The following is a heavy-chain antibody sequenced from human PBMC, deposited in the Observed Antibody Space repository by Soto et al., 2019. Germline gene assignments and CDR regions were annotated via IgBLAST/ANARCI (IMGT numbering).Heavy chain of an antibody. Sequence: SVKVSCKASGGTFSSYAISWVRQAPGQGLEWMGGIIPIFGTANYAQKFRGRVTITADKSTSTAYMELSSLRSEDTAVYYCARVRIAVAGHYYYYGMDVWGQGTTVTVSS. CDR3: ARVRIAVAGHYYYYGMDV. V-gene: IGHV1-69*06. J-gene: IGHJ6*02. CDR2: IIPIFGTA. CDR1: GGTFSSYA. D-gene: IGHD6-19*01.